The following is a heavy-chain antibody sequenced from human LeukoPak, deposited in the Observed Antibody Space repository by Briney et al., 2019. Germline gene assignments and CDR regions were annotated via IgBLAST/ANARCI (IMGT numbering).Heavy chain of an antibody. CDR2: IYYSGST. V-gene: IGHV4-39*01. CDR3: ARYPAAGTTLYYFDY. Sequence: SETLSLTCTVSGGSISSYTYYWGWIRQPPGKGLEWIGSIYYSGSTYYNPSLKSRVTISVDTSKNQFSLKLSSVTAADTAVYYCARYPAAGTTLYYFDYWGQGTLVTVSS. D-gene: IGHD6-13*01. J-gene: IGHJ4*02. CDR1: GGSISSYTYY.